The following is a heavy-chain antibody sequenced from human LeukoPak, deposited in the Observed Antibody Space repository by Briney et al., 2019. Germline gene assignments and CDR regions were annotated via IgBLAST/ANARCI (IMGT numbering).Heavy chain of an antibody. Sequence: LRLSCAASGFTFSSYAMSWVRQPPGKGLEWIGYIYGSGSTNYNPSLKSRVSISVDTSKNQFSLKVNSVTAADTAVYYCARQDPRGVIWGQGTLVTVSS. CDR2: IYGSGST. D-gene: IGHD3-10*01. V-gene: IGHV4-59*01. CDR1: GFTFSSYA. CDR3: ARQDPRGVI. J-gene: IGHJ4*02.